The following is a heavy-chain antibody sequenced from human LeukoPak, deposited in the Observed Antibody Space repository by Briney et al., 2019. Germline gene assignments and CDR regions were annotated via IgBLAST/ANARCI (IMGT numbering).Heavy chain of an antibody. V-gene: IGHV1-46*01. D-gene: IGHD3-16*02. CDR2: INPISGAT. CDR1: GYTFTRYY. CDR3: ARLPYRDGVAQDY. Sequence: ASVKVSCKTSGYTFTRYYMQWVRQAPGHGLEWMGTINPISGATDYAQKFQGRVTMTRDTSTSTVYMELSSLRSEDTAMYYCARLPYRDGVAQDYWGQGTLVTVSP. J-gene: IGHJ4*02.